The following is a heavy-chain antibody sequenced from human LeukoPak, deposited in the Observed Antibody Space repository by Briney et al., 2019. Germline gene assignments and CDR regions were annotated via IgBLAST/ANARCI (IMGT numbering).Heavy chain of an antibody. V-gene: IGHV3-64D*09. Sequence: GGSLRLSCSASGFTFSSYAMHWVRQAPGKGLEYVSAISSNGGSTYYADSVKGRFTISRDNSKNTLYLQMSSLRAEDTAVYYCAKEAFDSSGSSDYWGQGTLVTVSS. CDR2: ISSNGGST. J-gene: IGHJ4*02. D-gene: IGHD3-22*01. CDR3: AKEAFDSSGSSDY. CDR1: GFTFSSYA.